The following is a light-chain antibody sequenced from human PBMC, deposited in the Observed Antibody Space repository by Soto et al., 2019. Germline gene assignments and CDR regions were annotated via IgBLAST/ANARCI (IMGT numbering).Light chain of an antibody. Sequence: EIVLTQSPATLSLSPGERATLSCRASQSVSSYLAWYQQKPGQAPRLLIYDASNRATGIPARFSGSGSGTDFTLTISSLEPEDFAVYYCQQRSNWPPLTFVQGTRLEIK. CDR1: QSVSSY. J-gene: IGKJ5*01. CDR3: QQRSNWPPLT. CDR2: DAS. V-gene: IGKV3-11*01.